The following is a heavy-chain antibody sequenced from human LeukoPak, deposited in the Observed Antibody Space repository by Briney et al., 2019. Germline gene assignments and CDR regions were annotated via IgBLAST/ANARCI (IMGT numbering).Heavy chain of an antibody. CDR1: GGSISSYY. D-gene: IGHD4-17*01. J-gene: IGHJ4*02. CDR3: ARMGNPATVTADY. V-gene: IGHV4-59*01. Sequence: SETLSLTCTVSGGSISSYYWSWIRQPPGKGLEWIGYIYYSGSTNYNPSLKSRVTISVDTSKNQFSLKLSSVTAADTAVYDCARMGNPATVTADYWGQGTLVTVSS. CDR2: IYYSGST.